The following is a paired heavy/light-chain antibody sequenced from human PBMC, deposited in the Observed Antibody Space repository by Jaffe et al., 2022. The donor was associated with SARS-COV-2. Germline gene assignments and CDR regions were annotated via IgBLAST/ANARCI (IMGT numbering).Light chain of an antibody. CDR3: AAWDDSLNGSWV. J-gene: IGLJ3*02. Sequence: QSVLTQPPSASGTPGQRVTISCSGSSSNIGSNTVNWYQQLPGTAPKLLIYSNNQRPSGVPDRFSGSKSGTSASLAISGLQSEDEADYYCAAWDDSLNGSWVFGGGTKLTVL. CDR1: SSNIGSNT. CDR2: SNN. V-gene: IGLV1-44*01.
Heavy chain of an antibody. Sequence: QVQLVQSGAEVKKPGASVKVSCKASGYTFTSYGISWVRQAPGQGLEWMGWISAYNGNTNYAQKLQGRVTMTTDTSTSTAYMELRSLRSDDTAVYYCARGVRGGDCPDCYWYFDLWGRGTLVTVSS. D-gene: IGHD2-21*02. J-gene: IGHJ2*01. V-gene: IGHV1-18*01. CDR1: GYTFTSYG. CDR3: ARGVRGGDCPDCYWYFDL. CDR2: ISAYNGNT.